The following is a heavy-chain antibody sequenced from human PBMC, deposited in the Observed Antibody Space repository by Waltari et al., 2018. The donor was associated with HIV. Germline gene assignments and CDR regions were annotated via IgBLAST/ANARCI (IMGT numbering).Heavy chain of an antibody. Sequence: EVQLVESGGGLVQPGGSLRLSCGDSGFTFSRYWMHWVRQAPGKGRVWVSRVESDGASTNYADSVKGRVTISRDNAKNTLSLQMNSLSVEDTAVYYCVRAGRSSDGFDVWGQGTMVTVSS. CDR2: VESDGAST. CDR1: GFTFSRYW. V-gene: IGHV3-74*01. D-gene: IGHD6-6*01. J-gene: IGHJ3*01. CDR3: VRAGRSSDGFDV.